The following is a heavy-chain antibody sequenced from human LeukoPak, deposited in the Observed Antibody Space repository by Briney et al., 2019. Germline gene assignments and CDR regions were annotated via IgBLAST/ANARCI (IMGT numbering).Heavy chain of an antibody. J-gene: IGHJ4*02. D-gene: IGHD3-3*01. V-gene: IGHV4-39*07. CDR1: GGSISSSSYY. CDR3: ARGSGFVEYYFDY. Sequence: SETLSLTCTVSGGSISSSSYYWGWIRQPPGKGLEWIGSIYYSGSTYYNPSLKSRVTISVDTSKNQFSLKLSSVTAADTAVYYCARGSGFVEYYFDYWGQGTLVTVSS. CDR2: IYYSGST.